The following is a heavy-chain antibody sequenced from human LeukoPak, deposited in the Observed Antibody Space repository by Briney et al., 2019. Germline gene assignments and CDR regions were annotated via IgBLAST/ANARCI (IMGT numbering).Heavy chain of an antibody. Sequence: PGGSLRLSCAASGFTFSGFWMNWVRQAPGKGLEWVANIQQDGSEKYYVDSVEGRFTISRDNTKNSLYLQMNSLRAEDTAVYYCARDKVEYYDSSGYYGYDYWGQGTLVTVSS. D-gene: IGHD3-22*01. CDR1: GFTFSGFW. CDR2: IQQDGSEK. V-gene: IGHV3-7*01. J-gene: IGHJ4*02. CDR3: ARDKVEYYDSSGYYGYDY.